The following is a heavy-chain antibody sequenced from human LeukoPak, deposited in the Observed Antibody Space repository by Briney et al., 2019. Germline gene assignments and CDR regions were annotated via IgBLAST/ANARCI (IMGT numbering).Heavy chain of an antibody. D-gene: IGHD3-3*01. CDR2: INPSGGST. V-gene: IGHV1-46*01. Sequence: ASVKVSCKASGYTFTSYYIHWVRQAPGQGLQWMGIINPSGGSTIYAQKFQGRVTVTRDTSTSTVYMELSSLRSEDTAVYYCARDQRSYDFWIGHGYYFGYWGQGTLVTVSS. J-gene: IGHJ4*02. CDR3: ARDQRSYDFWIGHGYYFGY. CDR1: GYTFTSYY.